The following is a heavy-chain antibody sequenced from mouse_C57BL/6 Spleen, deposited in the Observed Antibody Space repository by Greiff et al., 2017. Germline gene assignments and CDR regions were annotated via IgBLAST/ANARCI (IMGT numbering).Heavy chain of an antibody. CDR3: ARGEVGQAWFAY. V-gene: IGHV1-59*01. D-gene: IGHD3-3*01. J-gene: IGHJ3*01. CDR2: IDPSDSYT. CDR1: GYTFTSYW. Sequence: QVQLQQPGAELVRPGTSVKLSCKASGYTFTSYWMHWVKQRPGQGLEWIGVIDPSDSYTNYNQKFKGKATLTVDTSSSTAYMQLSSLTSEDSAVYYCARGEVGQAWFAYWGQGTLVTVSA.